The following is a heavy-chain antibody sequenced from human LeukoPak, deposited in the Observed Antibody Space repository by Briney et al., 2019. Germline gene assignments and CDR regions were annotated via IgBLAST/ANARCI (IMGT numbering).Heavy chain of an antibody. CDR1: GFTFSSYA. Sequence: PGGSLRLSCAASGFTFSSYAMHWVRQAPGKGLEWVAVISYDGSNKYYADSVKGRFTISRDNSKNTLYLQMNSLRAEDTAVYYCAREGRWVVIQVPPMDVWGKGTTVTVSS. CDR2: ISYDGSNK. V-gene: IGHV3-30*04. D-gene: IGHD3-22*01. J-gene: IGHJ6*03. CDR3: AREGRWVVIQVPPMDV.